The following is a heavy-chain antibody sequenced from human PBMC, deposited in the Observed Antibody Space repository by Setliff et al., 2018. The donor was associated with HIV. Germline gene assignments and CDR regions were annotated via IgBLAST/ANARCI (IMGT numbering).Heavy chain of an antibody. CDR1: GYSFSNHW. V-gene: IGHV5-51*01. CDR3: ARHRIDISLLVVRDPGPFDL. D-gene: IGHD3-3*02. CDR2: IYPQDSDT. J-gene: IGHJ3*01. Sequence: PGESLKISCTGSGYSFSNHWIGWVRQMPGRGLEWVAIIYPQDSDTRYSPSFEGHVTISADTSRYTAYLQWRALRASDTAIYYCARHRIDISLLVVRDPGPFDLWGRGTMVTVSS.